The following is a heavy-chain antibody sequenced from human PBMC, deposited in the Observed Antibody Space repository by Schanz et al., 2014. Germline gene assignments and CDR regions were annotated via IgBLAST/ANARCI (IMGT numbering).Heavy chain of an antibody. V-gene: IGHV1-69*02. J-gene: IGHJ4*02. CDR2: IIPITGIT. CDR1: GDTFRSYT. D-gene: IGHD5-12*01. CDR3: ARTGYDPSLAH. Sequence: QVPLVQSGAEVKKPGPSVTVSCTASGDTFRSYTINWVGHDPGQGLEWMGRIIPITGITNYAQKFQGRVTFTADKSTSTAFLEVNSLRSEDTAVYYCARTGYDPSLAHWGQGTLVTVSS.